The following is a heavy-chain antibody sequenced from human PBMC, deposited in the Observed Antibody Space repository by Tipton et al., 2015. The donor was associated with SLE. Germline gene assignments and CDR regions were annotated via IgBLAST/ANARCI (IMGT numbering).Heavy chain of an antibody. CDR3: ARLSSSWYKAFDP. J-gene: IGHJ5*02. V-gene: IGHV4-59*11. CDR2: IYYSGST. D-gene: IGHD6-13*01. Sequence: TLSLTCTVSGASIGSHHWTWIRQPPGKGLEWIGDIYYSGSTNYNPSLKSRVTLSVDTSKNQFSLKVSSVTAADTAVYYCARLSSSWYKAFDPWGQGTLVTVSS. CDR1: GASIGSHH.